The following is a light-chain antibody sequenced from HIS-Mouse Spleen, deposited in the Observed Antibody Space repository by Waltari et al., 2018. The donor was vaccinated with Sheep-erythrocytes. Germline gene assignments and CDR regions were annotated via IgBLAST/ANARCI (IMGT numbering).Light chain of an antibody. V-gene: IGKV3-11*01. J-gene: IGKJ2*01. CDR2: DAS. CDR1: QSVSSY. Sequence: EIVLTQSPATLSLSPGERATLSCRDSQSVSSYLAWYQQKPGQAPRLLSYDASNRATGIPARFSGSGSGTDFTLTISSLEPEDFAVYYCQQRSNWYTFGQGTKLEIK. CDR3: QQRSNWYT.